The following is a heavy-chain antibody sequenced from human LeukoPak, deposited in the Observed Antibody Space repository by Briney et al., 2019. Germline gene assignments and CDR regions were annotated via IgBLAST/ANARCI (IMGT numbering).Heavy chain of an antibody. V-gene: IGHV3-21*01. CDR2: ISSSSSYI. CDR3: ARGYSSSWHHYYYYMDV. D-gene: IGHD6-13*01. J-gene: IGHJ6*03. Sequence: GGSLRLSCAASGFTFSNYAMNWVRQAPGKVLEWVSSISSSSSYIYYADSVKGRFTISRDNAKNSLYLQMNSLRAEDTAVYYCARGYSSSWHHYYYYMDVWGKGTTVTVSS. CDR1: GFTFSNYA.